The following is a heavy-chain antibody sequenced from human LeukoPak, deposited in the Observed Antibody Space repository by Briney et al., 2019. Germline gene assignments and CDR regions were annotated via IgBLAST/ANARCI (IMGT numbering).Heavy chain of an antibody. D-gene: IGHD6-19*01. CDR3: ARGESGWAYYYYYSMDV. V-gene: IGHV4-59*01. J-gene: IGHJ6*03. CDR2: IYYSGST. Sequence: PSETLSLTCTVSGGSISSYYWSWIRQPPGKGLEWIGYIYYSGSTNYNPSLKSRVTISVDTSKNQFSLKLSSVTAADTAVYYCARGESGWAYYYYYSMDVWGKGTTVTVSS. CDR1: GGSISSYY.